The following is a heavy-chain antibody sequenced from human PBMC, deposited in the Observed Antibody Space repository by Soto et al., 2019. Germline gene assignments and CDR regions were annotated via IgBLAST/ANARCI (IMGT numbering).Heavy chain of an antibody. CDR1: GFTFSSYG. Sequence: QVQLVESGGGVVQPGRSLRLSCAASGFTFSSYGMHWVRQAPGKGLEWVAVIWYDGSNKYYADSVKGRFTISRDNSKNTLYLQMNSLSAEDTAVYYCARHKNSGYFPFFWGQGTLVTVSS. J-gene: IGHJ4*02. CDR3: ARHKNSGYFPFF. D-gene: IGHD5-12*01. CDR2: IWYDGSNK. V-gene: IGHV3-33*01.